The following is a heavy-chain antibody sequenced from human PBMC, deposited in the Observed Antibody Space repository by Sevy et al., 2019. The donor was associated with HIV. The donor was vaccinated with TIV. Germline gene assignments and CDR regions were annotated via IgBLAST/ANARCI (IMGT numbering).Heavy chain of an antibody. V-gene: IGHV3-48*01. CDR2: ISSSSSTI. CDR1: GFTFSSYS. D-gene: IGHD5-12*01. CDR3: ARDMGYSGYPLGAFDI. Sequence: GGSLRLSCAASGFTFSSYSMNWVRQAPGKGLEWASYISSSSSTIYYADSVKGRFTISRDNAKNSLYLQMNSLRAEDTAVYYCARDMGYSGYPLGAFDIWGQGTMVTVSS. J-gene: IGHJ3*02.